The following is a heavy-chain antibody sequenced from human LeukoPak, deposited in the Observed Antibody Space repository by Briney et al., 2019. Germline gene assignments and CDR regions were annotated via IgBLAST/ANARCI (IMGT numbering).Heavy chain of an antibody. CDR2: TNPNSGNT. CDR3: ARGIAAAGTSDP. J-gene: IGHJ5*02. Sequence: ASVKVSCKASGYTFTSYDINWVRQATGQGLEWMGWTNPNSGNTGYAQKFQGRVTMTRNTSISTAYMELSSLRSEDTAVYYCARGIAAAGTSDPWGQGTLVTVSS. D-gene: IGHD6-13*01. V-gene: IGHV1-8*01. CDR1: GYTFTSYD.